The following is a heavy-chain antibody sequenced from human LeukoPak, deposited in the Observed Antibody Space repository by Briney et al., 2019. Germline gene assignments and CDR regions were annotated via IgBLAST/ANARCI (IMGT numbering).Heavy chain of an antibody. CDR1: GFTFSSYS. V-gene: IGHV3-21*01. Sequence: PGGTLRLSCAASGFTFSSYSMNWVRQAPGKGLEWVSSISRSGTHIYYADSLKGRFTISRDNAKNSLYLQMNSLRAKDTAVYYCARVEESASFDPWGQGTLVTVSS. D-gene: IGHD3-3*01. J-gene: IGHJ5*02. CDR3: ARVEESASFDP. CDR2: ISRSGTHI.